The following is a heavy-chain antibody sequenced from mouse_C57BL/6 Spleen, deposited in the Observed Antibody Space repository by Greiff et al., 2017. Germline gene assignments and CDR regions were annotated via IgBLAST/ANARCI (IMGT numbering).Heavy chain of an antibody. Sequence: VQLQQSGAELVKPGASVKLSCKASGYAFTSYWMNWVKQRPGQGLEWIGQIFPGDGGTNYNGKFKGKATLTADKSSSTAYMQLSSLTSEDSAVDVCARHYGRRYDFDYWGQGTTLTVSS. V-gene: IGHV1-80*01. J-gene: IGHJ2*01. CDR2: IFPGDGGT. CDR3: ARHYGRRYDFDY. D-gene: IGHD1-1*01. CDR1: GYAFTSYW.